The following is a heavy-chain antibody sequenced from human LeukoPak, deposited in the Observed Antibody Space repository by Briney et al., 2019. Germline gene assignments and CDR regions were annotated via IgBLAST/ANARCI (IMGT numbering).Heavy chain of an antibody. D-gene: IGHD3-22*01. CDR2: IYPGDSDT. CDR3: ARTYYYDSSGYYYFDY. Sequence: GESLKISCKGSGYSFTSYWIGWVRQMPGKGLEWMGIIYPGDSDTRYSPSFQGQVTISADKSISTAYLQWSSLKASDTAMYYCARTYYYDSSGYYYFDYWGQGTLVTVSS. V-gene: IGHV5-51*01. CDR1: GYSFTSYW. J-gene: IGHJ4*02.